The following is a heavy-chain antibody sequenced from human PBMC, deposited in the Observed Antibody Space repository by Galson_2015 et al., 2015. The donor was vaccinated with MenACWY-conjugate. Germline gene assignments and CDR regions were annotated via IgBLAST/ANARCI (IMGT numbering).Heavy chain of an antibody. D-gene: IGHD2-15*01. CDR2: ISAYNGNT. CDR3: ARDYCSGGSCYSALLDY. J-gene: IGHJ4*02. CDR1: GYTFTSYG. Sequence: SVKVSCKASGYTFTSYGISWVRQAPGQGLEWMGWISAYNGNTNYAQKLQGRVTMTTDTSTSTAYMELRSLRSDDTAVYYCARDYCSGGSCYSALLDYWGQGTLVTVSS. V-gene: IGHV1-18*01.